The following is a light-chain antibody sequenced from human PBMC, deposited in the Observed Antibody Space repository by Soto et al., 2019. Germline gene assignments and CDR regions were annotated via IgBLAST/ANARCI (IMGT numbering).Light chain of an antibody. Sequence: DIQMIQSPSSLSASFGDRVTITCRASQSIGNYLSWYQQKPGKAPKLLINVASTLQSGVPSRFSGSGSGTEFTLTISSLDPDDFVVYYCQQYGSSPYTFGQGTKVDI. J-gene: IGKJ2*01. CDR1: QSIGNY. CDR3: QQYGSSPYT. V-gene: IGKV1-39*01. CDR2: VAS.